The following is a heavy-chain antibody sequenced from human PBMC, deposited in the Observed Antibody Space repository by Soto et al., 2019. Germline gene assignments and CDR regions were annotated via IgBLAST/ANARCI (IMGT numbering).Heavy chain of an antibody. J-gene: IGHJ4*02. Sequence: QLQLQESGSGLVKPSQTLSLTCAVSGGSISSGDYSWSWIRQQPGKGLEWIGYIYHSGRTSYNPSLKGRVTRSVDRSKNQFSLKLSSVTAADTAVYYCARAGGLGAVAVDYWGQGTLVTVSS. V-gene: IGHV4-30-2*01. CDR1: GGSISSGDYS. CDR2: IYHSGRT. CDR3: ARAGGLGAVAVDY. D-gene: IGHD6-19*01.